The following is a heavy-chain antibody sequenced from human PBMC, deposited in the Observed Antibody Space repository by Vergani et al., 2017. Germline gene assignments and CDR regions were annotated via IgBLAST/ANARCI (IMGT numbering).Heavy chain of an antibody. D-gene: IGHD4-17*01. Sequence: QVQLQQWGAGLLKPSETLSLTCAVYGGSFSGYYWSWIRQPPGKGLEWIGEINHSGSTNYNPSLKSRVTISVDTSKNQFSLKLSSVLAADTAVYYCARGLENDDYGDYDYWGQGTLVTVSS. J-gene: IGHJ4*02. CDR1: GGSFSGYY. CDR3: ARGLENDDYGDYDY. V-gene: IGHV4-34*01. CDR2: INHSGST.